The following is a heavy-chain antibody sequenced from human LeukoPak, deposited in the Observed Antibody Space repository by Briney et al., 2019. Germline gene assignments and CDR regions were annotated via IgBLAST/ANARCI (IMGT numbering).Heavy chain of an antibody. V-gene: IGHV3-64*01. J-gene: IGHJ2*01. CDR1: GFTFSSSA. D-gene: IGHD2-21*02. CDR3: ARGEPDCAGDCPYWYLDL. CDR2: ISGNGGRT. Sequence: GRSLRLSCAASGFTFSSSAMHWVRQAPGKGLEYVSAISGNGGRTYYANSVKGRFTISRDNSKNTVFLQMGSLRTEDMAVYYCARGEPDCAGDCPYWYLDLWGRGTLVTVSS.